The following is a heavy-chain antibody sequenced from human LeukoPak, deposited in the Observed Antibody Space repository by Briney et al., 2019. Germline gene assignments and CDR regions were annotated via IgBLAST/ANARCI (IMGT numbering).Heavy chain of an antibody. V-gene: IGHV3-21*01. CDR1: GFTFSSYS. D-gene: IGHD3-10*01. CDR2: ISSSSTYI. Sequence: GGSLRLSCAASGFTFSSYSMHWVRQAPGKGLEWVSCISSSSTYIYYADSIKGRFTISRDNAKKSLYLQMNSLTAEDTAVYYCARGPYGSGSYLGWFDPWGQGTLVTVSS. CDR3: ARGPYGSGSYLGWFDP. J-gene: IGHJ5*02.